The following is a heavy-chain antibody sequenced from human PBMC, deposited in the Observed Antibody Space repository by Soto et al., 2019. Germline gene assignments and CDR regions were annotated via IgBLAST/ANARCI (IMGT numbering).Heavy chain of an antibody. Sequence: SETLSLTCTVSGASINNNDYYWIWIRQTPGKGLEWIGYVYYSGSTDYIPSLKSRLSMSIDKSQNRFTLKLNSVTAADTATYYCARMSYFYDKWYFDLWGRGTMVTVSS. J-gene: IGHJ2*01. V-gene: IGHV4-30-4*01. D-gene: IGHD3-22*01. CDR3: ARMSYFYDKWYFDL. CDR1: GASINNNDYY. CDR2: VYYSGST.